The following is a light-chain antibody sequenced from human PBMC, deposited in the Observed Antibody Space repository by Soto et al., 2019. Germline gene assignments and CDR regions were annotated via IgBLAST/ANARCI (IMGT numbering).Light chain of an antibody. V-gene: IGKV3-20*01. CDR3: QQYSTSLPYT. J-gene: IGKJ2*01. Sequence: EIVLTQSPGTLSLSPGDRVTLSCRASQSVSSSYLAWYQQKPSQAPRLLIYDASSRATGIPDRFSGSGSGTDFPLTISRLEPEDFGVYYCQQYSTSLPYTFGQGTKLEIK. CDR1: QSVSSSY. CDR2: DAS.